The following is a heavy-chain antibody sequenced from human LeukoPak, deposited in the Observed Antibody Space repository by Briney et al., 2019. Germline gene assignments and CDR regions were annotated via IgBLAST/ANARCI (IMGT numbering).Heavy chain of an antibody. Sequence: SETLSLTCTVSGVSISSSNPYWGWIRQPPGKGLEWIGSIYYTGNTYYNASLKSQVSISIDTSKNQFSLKLTSVTAADTSVYYCARQPGSGLFILPGGQGTLVTVSS. CDR2: IYYTGNT. J-gene: IGHJ4*02. CDR3: ARQPGSGLFILP. D-gene: IGHD3/OR15-3a*01. CDR1: GVSISSSNPY. V-gene: IGHV4-39*01.